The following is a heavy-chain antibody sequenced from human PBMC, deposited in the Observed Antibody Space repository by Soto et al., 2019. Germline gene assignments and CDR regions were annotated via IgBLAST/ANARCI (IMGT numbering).Heavy chain of an antibody. CDR3: ARDMVRGVITGLYYYGMDV. CDR1: GGSVSSGSYY. CDR2: IYYSGST. Sequence: SATLSLTCTVSGGSVSSGSYYWSWIRQPPGKGLEWIGYIYYSGSTNYNPSLKSRVTISVDTSKNQFSLKLSSVTAADTAVYYCARDMVRGVITGLYYYGMDVWGQGTTVTVSS. D-gene: IGHD3-10*01. V-gene: IGHV4-61*01. J-gene: IGHJ6*02.